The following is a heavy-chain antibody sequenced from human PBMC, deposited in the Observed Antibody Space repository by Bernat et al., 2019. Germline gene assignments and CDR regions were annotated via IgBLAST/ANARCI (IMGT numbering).Heavy chain of an antibody. J-gene: IGHJ4*02. CDR1: GYTFSNYG. Sequence: QVQLVQSGAEVKKPGASVKVSCKASGYTFSNYGISWVRQAPGQGLEWMGWISAYNDNTHYAQKFQGRVTVTTDTSTSTAHMEVRSLRSDDTAVYYCARTTLGCPSGTCYEVWGQGTLVAVSS. V-gene: IGHV1-18*01. CDR2: ISAYNDNT. CDR3: ARTTLGCPSGTCYEV. D-gene: IGHD2-15*01.